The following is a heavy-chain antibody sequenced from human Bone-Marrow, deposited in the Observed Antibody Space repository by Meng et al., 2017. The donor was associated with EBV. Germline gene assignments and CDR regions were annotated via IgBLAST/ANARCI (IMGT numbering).Heavy chain of an antibody. CDR3: ARAGYHRPASEY. Sequence: QAQLLQSGPGLVRPSGTLSLTCAVSRGFITSGDWWSWVRQSPGKGLEWIGEIHHSGGTSYNPSLKSRVTISLDMSKDQFSLRLSSVTAADTAVYYCARAGYHRPASEYWGQGTLVTVSS. D-gene: IGHD2-15*01. V-gene: IGHV4-4*02. J-gene: IGHJ4*02. CDR1: RGFITSGDW. CDR2: IHHSGGT.